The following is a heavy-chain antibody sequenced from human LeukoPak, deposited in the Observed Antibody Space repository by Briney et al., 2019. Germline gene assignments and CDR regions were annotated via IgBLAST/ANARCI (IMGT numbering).Heavy chain of an antibody. CDR1: GFSFSSYW. CDR3: ARLSAYYYGSFFYYYMDV. V-gene: IGHV3-7*01. CDR2: IKQDESER. D-gene: IGHD3-10*01. Sequence: GGSLRLSCEGSGFSFSSYWMTWVRQSPGKGPEWVANIKQDESERYTVDSVKGQFTISRDNAKNSVYLHMNSLRAEDTALYYCARLSAYYYGSFFYYYMDVWGNGTTVTVSS. J-gene: IGHJ6*03.